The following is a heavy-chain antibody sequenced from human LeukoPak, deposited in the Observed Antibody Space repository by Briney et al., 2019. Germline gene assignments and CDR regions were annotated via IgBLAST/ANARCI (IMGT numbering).Heavy chain of an antibody. CDR1: GHSFTNYW. V-gene: IGHV5-51*01. CDR3: VRLVTNHQYYFDY. D-gene: IGHD2-2*01. CDR2: IFPGDSDT. J-gene: IGHJ4*02. Sequence: GESLKISCKGSGHSFTNYWIGWVRHMPGKGLESMGIIFPGDSDTRYSPSFQGQVTISADKSISTAYLQWSRLKASDTAVYYCVRLVTNHQYYFDYWGQGTLVTVSS.